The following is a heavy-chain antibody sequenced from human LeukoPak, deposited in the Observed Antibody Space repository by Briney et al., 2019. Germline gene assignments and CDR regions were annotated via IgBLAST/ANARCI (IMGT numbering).Heavy chain of an antibody. CDR1: GYTFTSYA. J-gene: IGHJ6*03. D-gene: IGHD5-12*01. CDR2: INTNTGNP. V-gene: IGHV7-4-1*02. Sequence: GASVKVSCKASGYTFTSYAMNWVRQAPGQGLEWMGWINTNTGNPTYAQGFTGRFVFSLDTSVSTAYLQISGLKAEDTAVYYCARDKSGYTNGYYMDVWGKGTTVTISS. CDR3: ARDKSGYTNGYYMDV.